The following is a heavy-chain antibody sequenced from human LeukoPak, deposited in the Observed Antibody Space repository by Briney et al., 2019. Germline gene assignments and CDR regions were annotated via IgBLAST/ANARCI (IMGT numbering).Heavy chain of an antibody. Sequence: SETLSLTCTVSGGSISSYYWSWSRQPAGMGLEWIGRIYSSGSTNYNPSLKSRVTMSVDTSKNQFSLKLSSVTAADTALYYCARGGSAGWNGYFDYWGQGTLVTVSS. D-gene: IGHD1-1*01. CDR1: GGSISSYY. J-gene: IGHJ4*02. CDR3: ARGGSAGWNGYFDY. CDR2: IYSSGST. V-gene: IGHV4-4*07.